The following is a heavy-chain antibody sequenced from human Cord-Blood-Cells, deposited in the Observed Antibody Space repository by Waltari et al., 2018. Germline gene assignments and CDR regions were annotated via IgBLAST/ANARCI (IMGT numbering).Heavy chain of an antibody. V-gene: IGHV4-39*01. CDR2: IYYSGST. D-gene: IGHD5-18*01. CDR3: ARHRAGLWPT. Sequence: QLQLQESGPGLVKPSETLSLTCTVSGGSISSSSSSWGWIRQPPGRGLEWIGSIYYSGSTYYNPSLKSRVTISVDTSKNQFSLKLSSVTAADTAVYYCARHRAGLWPTWGQGTLVTVSS. CDR1: GGSISSSSSS. J-gene: IGHJ4*02.